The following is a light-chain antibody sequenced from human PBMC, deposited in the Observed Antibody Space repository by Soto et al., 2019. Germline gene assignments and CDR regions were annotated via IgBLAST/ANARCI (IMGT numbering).Light chain of an antibody. CDR1: QSINRH. V-gene: IGKV3-11*01. J-gene: IGKJ2*01. CDR3: HHFGSSRHT. CDR2: DAS. Sequence: EIVLTQSPATLSLSPGERATLSCRASQSINRHLAWYRQKPGQAPRLLIYDASNRATGIPARFSGSGSGTDFTLTISRLEPEDFAVYYCHHFGSSRHTFGQGTKVEIK.